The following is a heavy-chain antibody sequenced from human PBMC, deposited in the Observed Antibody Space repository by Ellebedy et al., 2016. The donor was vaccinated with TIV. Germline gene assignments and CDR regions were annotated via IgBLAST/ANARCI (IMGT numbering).Heavy chain of an antibody. Sequence: MPSETLSLTCTVSGDDGGSFTSNYWSWIRQPPGKGLEWIGHVYHSGSTSYNPALKSRVTISVDTSKNQFSLQLSSVTAADTAVYYCSRIRGKWFGELLWFDPWGQGTLVTVSS. J-gene: IGHJ5*02. V-gene: IGHV4-59*12. CDR3: SRIRGKWFGELLWFDP. CDR2: VYHSGST. CDR1: GDDGGSFTSNY. D-gene: IGHD3-10*01.